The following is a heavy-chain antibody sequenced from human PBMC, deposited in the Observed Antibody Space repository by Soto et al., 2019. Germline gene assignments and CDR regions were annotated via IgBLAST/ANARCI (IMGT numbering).Heavy chain of an antibody. CDR1: GFTFSSYG. CDR3: ACVWSGFRPVTLYGMDL. CDR2: IWYDGSNK. Sequence: QVQLVESGGGVVQPGRSLRLSCAASGFTFSSYGMHWVRQAPGKGLEWVAVIWYDGSNKYYADSVKGRFTISRDNSKNTLYLQVNSLRDEDTAVYYCACVWSGFRPVTLYGMDLWGQGTTVTDSS. J-gene: IGHJ6*02. D-gene: IGHD3-3*01. V-gene: IGHV3-33*01.